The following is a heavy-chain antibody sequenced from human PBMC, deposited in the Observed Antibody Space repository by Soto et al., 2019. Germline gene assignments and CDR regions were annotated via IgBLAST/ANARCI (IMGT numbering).Heavy chain of an antibody. CDR2: LYDVDGS. CDR3: ATWHEREHAYDV. Sequence: DVQLVESGGGLIQPGESLRLSCAAFGLTISGKKYVAWVRQAPGKGLEWVSALYDVDGSFYAVSVKGRFTTSSDSSKTTVYLQMNDLRPADTAVYYCATWHEREHAYDVWGQGTTVTVSS. V-gene: IGHV3-53*01. CDR1: GLTISGKKY. D-gene: IGHD1-1*01. J-gene: IGHJ3*01.